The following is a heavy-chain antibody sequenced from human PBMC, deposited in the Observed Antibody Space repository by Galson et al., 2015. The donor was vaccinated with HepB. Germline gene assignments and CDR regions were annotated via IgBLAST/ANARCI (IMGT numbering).Heavy chain of an antibody. D-gene: IGHD3-16*01. CDR2: INPSGGST. Sequence: VKVSCKASGYTFTSYYMHWVRQAPGQGLEWMGIINPSGGSTNYAQGFQGRVAMTRDTSTSTVYMELSSLRSEDTAVYYCARGVLSESGFDYWGQGTLVTVSS. V-gene: IGHV1-46*01. J-gene: IGHJ4*02. CDR3: ARGVLSESGFDY. CDR1: GYTFTSYY.